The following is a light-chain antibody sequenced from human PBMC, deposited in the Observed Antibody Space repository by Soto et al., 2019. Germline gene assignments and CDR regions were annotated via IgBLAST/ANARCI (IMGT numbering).Light chain of an antibody. CDR2: DAS. CDR3: QQRSNRTPT. J-gene: IGKJ4*01. CDR1: QSVRSY. Sequence: LLTQSPGTLSFSHRQRHTLCCRASQSVRSYLAWYQQNAGQAPSPPIYDASNRATGIPARFSGSGSGTDFNLTISRLEPEDFAVYDCQQRSNRTPTFGEGTQVEIK. V-gene: IGKV3-11*01.